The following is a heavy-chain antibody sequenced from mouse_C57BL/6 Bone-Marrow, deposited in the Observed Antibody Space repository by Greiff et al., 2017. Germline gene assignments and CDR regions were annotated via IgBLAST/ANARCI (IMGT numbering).Heavy chain of an antibody. J-gene: IGHJ3*01. Sequence: EVHLVESGGALVKPGGSLKLSCAASGFTFSSYGMSWVRQTPAKRLEWVATISSGSSYTYYPDSVKGRFTNSRDNAKNTLYLQMSSLKSEDTAMYYCARTMITTTFAYGGQGTLVTVSA. CDR1: GFTFSSYG. CDR3: ARTMITTTFAY. D-gene: IGHD2-4*01. V-gene: IGHV5-6*01. CDR2: ISSGSSYT.